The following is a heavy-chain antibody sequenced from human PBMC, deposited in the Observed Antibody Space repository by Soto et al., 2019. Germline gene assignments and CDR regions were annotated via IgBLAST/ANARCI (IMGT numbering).Heavy chain of an antibody. V-gene: IGHV3-23*01. CDR2: ISGSGVST. J-gene: IGHJ3*02. CDR3: AKGDGYCSSTSCYGAFDI. CDR1: GFTFSSYA. Sequence: EVQLLESGGGLVQPGGSLRLSCAASGFTFSSYAMSWVRQAPGKGLEWVSPISGSGVSTYYADSVKGRFTISRHNSKNTLYLQMNSLRAEDTAVYYCAKGDGYCSSTSCYGAFDIWGQGTMVTVSS. D-gene: IGHD2-2*01.